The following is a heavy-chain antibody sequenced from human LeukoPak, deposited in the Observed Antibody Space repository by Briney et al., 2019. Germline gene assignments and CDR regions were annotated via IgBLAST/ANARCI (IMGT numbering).Heavy chain of an antibody. D-gene: IGHD6-13*01. CDR1: GGTFSSYA. CDR3: AQGVRSSWYEGYYYFGMDV. Sequence: ASVKVSCKASGGTFSSYAISWVRQAPGQGLEWMGRINPSSGGTAYAQRFQGRVTMTSDTSVSTAYMEVSGLRSDDTAVYYCAQGVRSSWYEGYYYFGMDVWGQGTTVTVSS. CDR2: INPSSGGT. J-gene: IGHJ6*02. V-gene: IGHV1-2*06.